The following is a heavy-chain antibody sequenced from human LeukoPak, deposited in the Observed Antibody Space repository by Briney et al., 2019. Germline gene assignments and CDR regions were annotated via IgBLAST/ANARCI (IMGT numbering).Heavy chain of an antibody. D-gene: IGHD6-13*01. V-gene: IGHV3-30*03. CDR1: GFTFSSYG. CDR2: ISYDGSNK. Sequence: GRSLRLSCAASGFTFSSYGMHWVRQAPGKGLEWVAVISYDGSNKYYADSVKGRFTISRDNSKNTLYLQMNSLRAEDTAVYYCAREGQQLVLNDYWGQGTLVTVSS. J-gene: IGHJ4*02. CDR3: AREGQQLVLNDY.